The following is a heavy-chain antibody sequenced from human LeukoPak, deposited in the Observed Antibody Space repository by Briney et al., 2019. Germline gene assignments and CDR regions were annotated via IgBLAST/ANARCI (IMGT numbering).Heavy chain of an antibody. D-gene: IGHD6-19*01. CDR2: LNWNGGST. CDR1: GFTFDDYG. CDR3: IMYTSGWN. J-gene: IGHJ4*02. Sequence: GGSLRLSCAASGFTFDDYGMSWVRQAPGKGLEWVSGLNWNGGSTGYADSVKGRFTVSRDNAKNTMSLQMTSLRAEDTAVYFCIMYTSGWNWGQGTLVTVSS. V-gene: IGHV3-20*04.